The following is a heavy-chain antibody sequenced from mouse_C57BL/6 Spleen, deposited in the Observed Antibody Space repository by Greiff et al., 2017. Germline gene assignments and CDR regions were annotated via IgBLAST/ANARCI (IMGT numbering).Heavy chain of an antibody. CDR2: FYPGSGSI. CDR3: AIHEDYYGSFAY. V-gene: IGHV1-62-2*01. CDR1: GYTFTEYT. J-gene: IGHJ3*01. D-gene: IGHD1-1*01. Sequence: QVQLQQSGAELVKPGASVKLSCKASGYTFTEYTIHWVKQRSGQGLEWIGWFYPGSGSIKYNEKFKDKATLTADKSASTGYMELSRLTSEDSAVYFCAIHEDYYGSFAYWGQGTLVTVSA.